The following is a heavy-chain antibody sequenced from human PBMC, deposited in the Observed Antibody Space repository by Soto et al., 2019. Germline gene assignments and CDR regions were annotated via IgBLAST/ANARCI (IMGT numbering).Heavy chain of an antibody. CDR1: GGSFSGYY. V-gene: IGHV4-34*01. D-gene: IGHD2-8*02. Sequence: QVQLQQWGAGLLKPSETLSLTCAVYGGSFSGYYWTWIRQPPGTGLEWIGEIYHSGSTNYNPSLKSRVNILVETDTNQFSLKLTSVTGADTAVYYCARDKSTGLFDYWGQGTLVTVSS. CDR2: IYHSGST. CDR3: ARDKSTGLFDY. J-gene: IGHJ4*02.